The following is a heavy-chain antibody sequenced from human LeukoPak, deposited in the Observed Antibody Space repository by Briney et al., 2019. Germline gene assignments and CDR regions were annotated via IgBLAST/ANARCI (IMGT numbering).Heavy chain of an antibody. V-gene: IGHV4-39*01. Sequence: SETLSLTCTVSGGSISSSSYYWGWIRQPPGRGLEWIGSIYYSGSTYYNPSLKSRVTISVDTSKNQFSLKLSSVTAADTAVYYCARRWSSGWLFDYWGQGTLVTVSS. CDR2: IYYSGST. CDR1: GGSISSSSYY. CDR3: ARRWSSGWLFDY. J-gene: IGHJ4*02. D-gene: IGHD6-19*01.